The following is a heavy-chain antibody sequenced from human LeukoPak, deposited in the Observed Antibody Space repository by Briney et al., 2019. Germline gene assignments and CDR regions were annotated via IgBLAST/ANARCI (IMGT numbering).Heavy chain of an antibody. CDR1: GFTFSDYS. J-gene: IGHJ1*01. V-gene: IGHV3-21*01. CDR2: ISSRSRYI. CDR3: VSDLTTSSTAYLHH. D-gene: IGHD6-6*01. Sequence: PGGSLRLSCIASGFTFSDYSMNWVRQAPGKGLEWVSSISSRSRYIYYADSVKGRFTISRDSGKKSLYLEMNSLRADDTAVYYCVSDLTTSSTAYLHHWGQGTLVTVSS.